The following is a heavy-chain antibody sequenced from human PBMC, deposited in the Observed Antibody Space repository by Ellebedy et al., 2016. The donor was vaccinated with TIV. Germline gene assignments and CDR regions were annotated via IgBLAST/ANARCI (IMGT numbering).Heavy chain of an antibody. CDR1: GFTFSSYA. V-gene: IGHV3-30-3*01. CDR2: ISYDGSNK. D-gene: IGHD3-22*01. Sequence: GESLKISXAASGFTFSSYAMHWVRQAPGKGLEWVAVISYDGSNKYYADSVKGRFTISRDNSKNTLYLQMNSLRAEDTAVYYCAREDYYDSSGYYLDYWGQGTLVTVSS. J-gene: IGHJ4*02. CDR3: AREDYYDSSGYYLDY.